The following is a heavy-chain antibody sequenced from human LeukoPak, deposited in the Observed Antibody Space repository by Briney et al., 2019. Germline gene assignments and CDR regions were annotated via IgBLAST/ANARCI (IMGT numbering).Heavy chain of an antibody. V-gene: IGHV4-38-2*01. Sequence: SETLSLTCAVSGYSISSGYYWGWIRQPPGKGLEWIGMIYHSGSTYYNPSLKSRVTISVDTSKNRFSLKLSSVTAADTAVYYCARRRSTSRKDFDYWGQGTLVTVSS. J-gene: IGHJ4*02. CDR2: IYHSGST. CDR3: ARRRSTSRKDFDY. D-gene: IGHD3-3*01. CDR1: GYSISSGYY.